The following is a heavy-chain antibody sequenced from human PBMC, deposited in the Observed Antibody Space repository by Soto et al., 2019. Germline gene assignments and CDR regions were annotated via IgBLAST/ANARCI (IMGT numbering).Heavy chain of an antibody. CDR3: ATALGMWQLLHPFDS. CDR2: ISYDGSNK. Sequence: GGALRLSCAGSGVTLSSCCMHGFRQAPGKGLEWVAVISYDGSNKYYADSVKGRFTISRDNSKNTLYLQMNSLRAEDTAVYYCATALGMWQLLHPFDSWGQGT. V-gene: IGHV3-30*03. CDR1: GVTLSSCC. J-gene: IGHJ4*02. D-gene: IGHD1-26*01.